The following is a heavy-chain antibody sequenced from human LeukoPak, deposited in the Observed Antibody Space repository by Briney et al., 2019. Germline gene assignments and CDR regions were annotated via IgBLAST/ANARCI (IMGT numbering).Heavy chain of an antibody. J-gene: IGHJ4*02. CDR3: ARGPHERSGYPDD. CDR2: IIPIFGTA. V-gene: IGHV1-69*05. CDR1: GGTFSSYA. Sequence: SVKVSCKASGGTFSSYAISWVRQAPGQGLEWMGGIIPIFGTANYAQKFQGRVTMTTDTSTSTAYMELRSLRSDDTAVYYCARGPHERSGYPDDWGQGTLVTVSS. D-gene: IGHD3-22*01.